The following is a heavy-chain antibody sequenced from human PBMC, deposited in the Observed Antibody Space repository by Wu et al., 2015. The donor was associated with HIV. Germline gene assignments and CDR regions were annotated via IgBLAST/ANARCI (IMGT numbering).Heavy chain of an antibody. J-gene: IGHJ5*02. CDR2: IIPIFGTG. D-gene: IGHD2-15*01. Sequence: QVQLVQSGAEVKKPGSSVKVSCKASGGTFSSYPISWVRQAPGQGLEWMGGIIPIFGTGNYAQQFLGRVTITTDETTSTAYMELSSLRYEDTAVYYCAIRYCTGGSCYPGWFDPGAREPWSPSPQ. CDR3: AIRYCTGGSCYPGWFDP. V-gene: IGHV1-69*05. CDR1: GGTFSSYP.